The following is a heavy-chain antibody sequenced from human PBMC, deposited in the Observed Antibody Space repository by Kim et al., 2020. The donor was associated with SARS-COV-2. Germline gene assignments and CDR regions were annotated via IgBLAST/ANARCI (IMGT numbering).Heavy chain of an antibody. CDR3: ARGGHGVAAVNEMRHYF. V-gene: IGHV3-30*04. Sequence: GGSLRLSCAASGFTFSSYAMHWVRQAPGKGLEWVAVISYDGSNKYYADSVKGRFTISRDNSKNTLYLQMNSLRAEDTAVYYCARGGHGVAAVNEMRHYF. CDR1: GFTFSSYA. CDR2: ISYDGSNK. J-gene: IGHJ4*01. D-gene: IGHD6-13*01.